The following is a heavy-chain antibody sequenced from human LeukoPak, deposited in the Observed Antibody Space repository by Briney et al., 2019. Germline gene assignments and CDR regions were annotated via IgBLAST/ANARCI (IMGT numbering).Heavy chain of an antibody. CDR3: AREVAY. V-gene: IGHV4-38-2*02. Sequence: PSETLSLTCTVSGYSISSGYFWGWIRQSPGKGPDWIGIIYHSGSTYYNPSLKSRVTISVDTSKNQFSLKLTSVTAADTAVYYCAREVAYWGQGILVTVSS. J-gene: IGHJ4*02. CDR1: GYSISSGYF. CDR2: IYHSGST.